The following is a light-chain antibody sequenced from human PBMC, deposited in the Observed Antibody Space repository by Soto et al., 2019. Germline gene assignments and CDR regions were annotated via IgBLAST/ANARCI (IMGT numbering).Light chain of an antibody. CDR3: QQRSNWPLT. CDR1: QSVSSY. J-gene: IGKJ5*01. V-gene: IGKV3-11*01. CDR2: DAS. Sequence: TQYPATLSVSPGEIATLSCRPSQSVSSYLAWYQQKPGQAPRLLIYDASNRATGIPARFSGSGSGTDFTLTISSLEPEDFAVYYCQQRSNWPLTFGQGTRLEVK.